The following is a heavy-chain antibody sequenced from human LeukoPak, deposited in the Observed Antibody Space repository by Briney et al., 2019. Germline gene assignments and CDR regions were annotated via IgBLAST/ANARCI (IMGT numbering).Heavy chain of an antibody. D-gene: IGHD1-7*01. CDR3: ARHIGGTTRDL. Sequence: SETLSLTCTVSGGSISPCYWSWIRQPPGEGLEWIGYISYTGSTIYNPSLKSRVTISIDTSENHFSLELSSVTAADTAVYYCARHIGGTTRDLWGQGTLVIVSS. J-gene: IGHJ5*02. CDR1: GGSISPCY. CDR2: ISYTGST. V-gene: IGHV4-59*08.